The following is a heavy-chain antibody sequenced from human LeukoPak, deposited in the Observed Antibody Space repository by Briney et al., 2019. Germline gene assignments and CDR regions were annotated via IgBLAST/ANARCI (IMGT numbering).Heavy chain of an antibody. D-gene: IGHD3-10*01. Sequence: PSETLSLTCTVAGYSISSGYDWGWIRQPPGKGLGGIGSIYHSGSTYYNPSRKRRVTTSVDTTKNPFSLKLSSVSAARTGVYYCARGLLLWFGELLNWFDPWGQGTLVTVSS. V-gene: IGHV4-38-2*02. CDR2: IYHSGST. J-gene: IGHJ5*02. CDR3: ARGLLLWFGELLNWFDP. CDR1: GYSISSGYD.